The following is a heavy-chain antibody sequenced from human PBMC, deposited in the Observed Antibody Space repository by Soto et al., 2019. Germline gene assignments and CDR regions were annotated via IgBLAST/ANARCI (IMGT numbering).Heavy chain of an antibody. Sequence: GGSLRLSCAASGFTFYNYWMSWVRQAPGKGLEWVANIKQAGSERYYVDSVKGRFTISRDNANNSLYLQMNGLRAEDTAVYYCAKVAFRSSWSWGQGTLVTVS. V-gene: IGHV3-7*01. D-gene: IGHD6-13*01. CDR2: IKQAGSER. CDR1: GFTFYNYW. CDR3: AKVAFRSSWS. J-gene: IGHJ5*02.